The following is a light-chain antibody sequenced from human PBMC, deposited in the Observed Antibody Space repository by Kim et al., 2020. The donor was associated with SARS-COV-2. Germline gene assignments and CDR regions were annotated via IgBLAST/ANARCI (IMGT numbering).Light chain of an antibody. CDR1: QSVPANY. Sequence: EIVLTQSPATLSLSPGQRATLSCGASQSVPANYLAWYQQTPGLAPRLLIYHASIRATGIPARFSGSGSGTDFTLTISSLEPEDFALYYCQQYGGSPRTFGQGTKVDIK. J-gene: IGKJ1*01. V-gene: IGKV3D-20*01. CDR2: HAS. CDR3: QQYGGSPRT.